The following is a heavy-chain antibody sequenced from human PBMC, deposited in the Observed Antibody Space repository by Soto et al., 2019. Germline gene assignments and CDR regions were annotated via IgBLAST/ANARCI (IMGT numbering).Heavy chain of an antibody. CDR1: GGSISSGGYS. V-gene: IGHV4-30-2*01. Sequence: PSETLSLTCAVSGGSISSGGYSWSWIRQPPGKGLEWIGYIYHSGSTYYNPSLKSRVTISVDRSKNQFSLKLSSVTAADTAVYYCASLREEGGYYYDSESASYYFDYWGQGTLVTVSS. CDR2: IYHSGST. CDR3: ASLREEGGYYYDSESASYYFDY. J-gene: IGHJ4*02. D-gene: IGHD3-22*01.